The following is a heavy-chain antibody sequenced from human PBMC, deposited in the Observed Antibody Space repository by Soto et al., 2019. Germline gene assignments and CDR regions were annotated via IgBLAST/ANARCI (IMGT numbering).Heavy chain of an antibody. CDR1: GGTFSSYA. D-gene: IGHD5-12*01. CDR2: MNPNSGNT. V-gene: IGHV1-8*02. J-gene: IGHJ3*02. CDR3: AAAYVDIVATTPDAFDI. Sequence: ASVKVSCKASGGTFSSYAINWVRQATGQGLEWMGWMNPNSGNTGYAQKFQGRVTMTRNTSISTAYMELSSLRSEDTAVYYCAAAYVDIVATTPDAFDIWGQGTMVTVSS.